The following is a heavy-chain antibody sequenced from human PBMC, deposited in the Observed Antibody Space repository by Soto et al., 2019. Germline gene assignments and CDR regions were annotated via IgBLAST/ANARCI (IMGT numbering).Heavy chain of an antibody. CDR1: SGSINGSHYY. CDR2: IYYTGST. V-gene: IGHV4-30-4*08. CDR3: ARGVRGYDFPDY. J-gene: IGHJ4*02. Sequence: PSETLSLTCTVSSGSINGSHYYWGWIRQPPGKGLEWIGYIYYTGSTYFNPSLKSRVIISVDTSKNQFSLILNSVTAADTAVYYCARGVRGYDFPDYWGQGTLVTVSS. D-gene: IGHD5-12*01.